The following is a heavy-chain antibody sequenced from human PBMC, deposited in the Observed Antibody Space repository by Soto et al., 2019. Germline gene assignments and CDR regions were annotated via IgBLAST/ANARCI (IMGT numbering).Heavy chain of an antibody. CDR2: IYNDGTT. Sequence: SCVASGLPVAGSYMAWVRQAPGKGLEWASVIYNDGTTYYSQSVEGRFTISRDTSKNTLYLQMDRLRDEDTAVYYCVRPLPSGQTHARDVWGQGTTVTVSS. D-gene: IGHD3-10*01. CDR1: GLPVAGSY. V-gene: IGHV3-53*01. CDR3: VRPLPSGQTHARDV. J-gene: IGHJ6*02.